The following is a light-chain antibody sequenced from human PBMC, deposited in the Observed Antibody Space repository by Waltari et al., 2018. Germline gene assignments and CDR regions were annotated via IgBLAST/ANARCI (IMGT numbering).Light chain of an antibody. CDR1: QSLLHSNGYNY. CDR2: LGS. J-gene: IGKJ5*01. Sequence: DIVLTQSPVSLPVTPGEPASIPCRSSQSLLHSNGYNYLDWYLQKPGQSPQLLIYLGSNRASGVPDRFSGGGSGTDFTLKISRVEAEDVGVYYCMQALQTPITFGQGTRLAIK. V-gene: IGKV2-28*01. CDR3: MQALQTPIT.